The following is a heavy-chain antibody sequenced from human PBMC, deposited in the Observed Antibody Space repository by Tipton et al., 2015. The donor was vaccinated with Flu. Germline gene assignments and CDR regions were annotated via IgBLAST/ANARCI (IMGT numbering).Heavy chain of an antibody. CDR3: ARDGAGYNGAFDM. Sequence: QLVQSGAEVKKPGASVKVSCKASGYTFTDFYIHWVRQAPGQGLEWMGWINPNTGDTNFAQHFQGRVTLTRDTSISTVYLELSRLSSDDTAMYYCARDGAGYNGAFDMWGQGTMVTVSS. CDR1: GYTFTDFY. J-gene: IGHJ3*02. CDR2: INPNTGDT. D-gene: IGHD5-24*01. V-gene: IGHV1-2*02.